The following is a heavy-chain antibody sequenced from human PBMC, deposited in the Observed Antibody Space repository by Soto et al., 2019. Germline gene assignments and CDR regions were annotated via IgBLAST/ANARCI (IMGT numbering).Heavy chain of an antibody. CDR1: GGTFSSYA. Sequence: GASVKVSCKSSGGTFSSYAISWVRQAPGQGLEWLGGITPLFDSPNYAQKFQGRVTITADESTSTAYMELSSLRSEDAAVYYCARDKGYYDSSGYSGGALHAFDIWGQGTMVTVSS. J-gene: IGHJ3*02. CDR3: ARDKGYYDSSGYSGGALHAFDI. CDR2: ITPLFDSP. D-gene: IGHD3-22*01. V-gene: IGHV1-69*13.